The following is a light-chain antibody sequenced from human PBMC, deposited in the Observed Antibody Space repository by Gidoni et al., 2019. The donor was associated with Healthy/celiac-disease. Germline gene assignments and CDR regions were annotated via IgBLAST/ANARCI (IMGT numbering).Light chain of an antibody. CDR3: QSYDSSLSGVV. V-gene: IGLV1-40*01. Sequence: QSVRTQPPSVSGAPGQSVTISCTGSSSNIGAGYDVHWYQQLPGTAPKLLIYGNSNRPSGVPDRFSGSKSGTSASLAITGLQAEDEADYYCQSYDSSLSGVVFGGGTKLTVL. CDR1: SSNIGAGYD. CDR2: GNS. J-gene: IGLJ2*01.